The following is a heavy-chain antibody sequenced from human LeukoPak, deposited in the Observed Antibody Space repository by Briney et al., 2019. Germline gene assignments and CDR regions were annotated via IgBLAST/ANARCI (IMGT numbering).Heavy chain of an antibody. Sequence: PSETLSLTCTVSGGSISSSSYYWGWIRQPPGKGLEWIGSIYYSGSTYYNPSLKSRVTISVDTSRNQSSLKLSSVTAADTAVYYCARRGGSYYSDYWGQGTLVTVSS. J-gene: IGHJ4*02. CDR3: ARRGGSYYSDY. CDR2: IYYSGST. CDR1: GGSISSSSYY. V-gene: IGHV4-39*01. D-gene: IGHD1-26*01.